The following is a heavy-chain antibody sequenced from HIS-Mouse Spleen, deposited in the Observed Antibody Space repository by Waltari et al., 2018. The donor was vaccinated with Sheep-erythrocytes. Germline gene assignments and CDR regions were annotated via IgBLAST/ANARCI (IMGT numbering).Heavy chain of an antibody. D-gene: IGHD6-13*01. Sequence: FSSYGMHWVRQAPGKGLEWVAVISYDGSNKYYADSVKGRFTISRDNSKNTLYLQMNSLRAEDTAVYYCAKDQSSWYLDYWGQGTLVTVSS. J-gene: IGHJ4*02. CDR2: ISYDGSNK. CDR1: FSSYG. CDR3: AKDQSSWYLDY. V-gene: IGHV3-30*18.